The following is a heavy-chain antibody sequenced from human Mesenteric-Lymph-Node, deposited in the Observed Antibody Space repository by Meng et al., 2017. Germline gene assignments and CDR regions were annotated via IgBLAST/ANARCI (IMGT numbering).Heavy chain of an antibody. CDR2: ITTYNGNT. J-gene: IGHJ4*02. CDR1: GYTFAKYG. CDR3: AVDSSSTTSYGFEY. Sequence: ASVKVSCKPSGYTFAKYGISWVRQAPGRGLEWMGRITTYNGNTNYAQKFQGRAAMTTDKTTNTVYMELRSLTSDDTAVYDCAVDSSSTTSYGFEYWGQGTLVTVSS. D-gene: IGHD2/OR15-2a*01. V-gene: IGHV1-18*01.